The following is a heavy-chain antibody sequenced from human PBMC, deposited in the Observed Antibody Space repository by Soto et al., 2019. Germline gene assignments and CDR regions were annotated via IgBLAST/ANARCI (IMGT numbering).Heavy chain of an antibody. J-gene: IGHJ3*01. Sequence: QMHLQESGPGLVKPSGPLSLACAVSGVSVSSKNWWSWIRPTQGKGLEWIGEIFQGLTTNYNPSLNSRVNISVDKSKNQFSLTLTSVTAADTAVYYCEKNGYYSTDVWGQGTLVTVS. CDR1: GVSVSSKNW. D-gene: IGHD3-22*01. CDR3: EKNGYYSTDV. CDR2: IFQGLTT. V-gene: IGHV4-4*02.